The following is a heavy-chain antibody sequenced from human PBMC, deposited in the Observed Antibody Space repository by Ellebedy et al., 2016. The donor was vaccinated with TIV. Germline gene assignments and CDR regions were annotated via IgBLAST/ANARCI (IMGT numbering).Heavy chain of an antibody. V-gene: IGHV4-59*01. Sequence: MPSETLSLTCTVSGGSISGSYWSWIRQPPGKGLDWIGFISYTGSTIYNPSLKSRVTMSVDTSKNQFSLNLSPVTAADTAVYHCARGFYGGNTVFDYWGQGTLVTVSS. J-gene: IGHJ4*02. CDR2: ISYTGST. CDR3: ARGFYGGNTVFDY. D-gene: IGHD4-23*01. CDR1: GGSISGSY.